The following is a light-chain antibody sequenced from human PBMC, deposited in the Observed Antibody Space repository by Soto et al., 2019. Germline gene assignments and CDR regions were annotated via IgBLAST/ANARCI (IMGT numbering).Light chain of an antibody. J-gene: IGKJ1*01. CDR1: RSLLKANGYTY. CDR2: LGY. V-gene: IGKV2-28*01. CDR3: QQYGSSPGT. Sequence: DIVMTQSPLSLTVTPGEPASISCRSSRSLLKANGYTYFHWFLQKPGQSPQLLIYLGYNRAPGVPDRFSGSGSGTDFTLTISRLEPEDFAVYYCQQYGSSPGTFGQGTKV.